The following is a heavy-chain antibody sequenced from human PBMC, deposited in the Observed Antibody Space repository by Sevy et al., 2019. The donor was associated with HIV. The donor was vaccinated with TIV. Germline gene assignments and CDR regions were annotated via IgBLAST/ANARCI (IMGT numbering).Heavy chain of an antibody. J-gene: IGHJ6*02. Sequence: SETLSLTCTVSGGSVTSDTYCWTWIRQPPGKGLEFIGYIYYNVRINYNPSLKSRVTISVDTSKNQFSLKLTSVTAADTAVYYCTRLGGLTDYGMDVWGQGTTVTVSS. CDR2: IYYNVRI. V-gene: IGHV4-61*01. D-gene: IGHD1-26*01. CDR3: TRLGGLTDYGMDV. CDR1: GGSVTSDTYC.